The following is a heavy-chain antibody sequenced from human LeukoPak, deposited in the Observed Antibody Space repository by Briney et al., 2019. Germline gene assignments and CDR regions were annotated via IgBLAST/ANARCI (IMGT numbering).Heavy chain of an antibody. Sequence: GGSLRLSCAASGFTFEDYAMHWVRQAPGKGLEWVSGISWNSGSIGYADSVKGRFTISRDNAKNFLYLQMNSLRAEDTALYYCAKDIFRGFDGMDVWGQGTTVTVSS. CDR3: AKDIFRGFDGMDV. D-gene: IGHD3-10*01. CDR1: GFTFEDYA. V-gene: IGHV3-9*01. J-gene: IGHJ6*02. CDR2: ISWNSGSI.